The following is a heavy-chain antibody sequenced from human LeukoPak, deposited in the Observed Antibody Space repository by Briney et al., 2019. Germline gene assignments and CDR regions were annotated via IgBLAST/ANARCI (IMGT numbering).Heavy chain of an antibody. D-gene: IGHD3-3*01. CDR1: GYTFTSYY. CDR3: ARGPHRRTYDRDNWFDP. CDR2: INPSGDNT. Sequence: ASVKVSCKASGYTFTSYYMYWVRQASGQGLEWMGIINPSGDNTNYAQKFQGRVTMTRDMSTTTVYMEMSSLRSEDTAVYYCARGPHRRTYDRDNWFDPRGQGTLVTVSS. V-gene: IGHV1-46*01. J-gene: IGHJ5*02.